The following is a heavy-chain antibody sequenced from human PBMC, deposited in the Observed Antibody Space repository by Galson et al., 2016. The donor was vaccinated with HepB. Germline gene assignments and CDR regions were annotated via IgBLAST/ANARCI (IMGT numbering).Heavy chain of an antibody. CDR1: GFTFNSYW. J-gene: IGHJ3*02. Sequence: SLRLSCAASGFTFNSYWMSWVRQAPGKGLEWVANIKQDGSEKYYVDSVKGRFTISRDNAKNSLYLQMNSLRAEETAVYYCAREGNGGFDIWGQGTMVTVSS. CDR3: AREGNGGFDI. V-gene: IGHV3-7*01. D-gene: IGHD3-16*01. CDR2: IKQDGSEK.